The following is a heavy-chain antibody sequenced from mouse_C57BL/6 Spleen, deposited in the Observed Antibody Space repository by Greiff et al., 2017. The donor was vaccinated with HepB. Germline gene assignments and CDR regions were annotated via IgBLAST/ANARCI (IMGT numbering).Heavy chain of an antibody. Sequence: QVQLQQPGAELVQPGASVKLSCTASGYTFTSYWMHWVQQRPGQGLEWIGTIHPNSGSTNYHEKFKSKATLTVDKSSSTAYMQLSSLTSEDSAVYYCARSGELGRPAWFGYWGQGTLVTVSA. CDR3: ARSGELGRPAWFGY. J-gene: IGHJ3*01. V-gene: IGHV1-64*01. D-gene: IGHD4-1*01. CDR1: GYTFTSYW. CDR2: IHPNSGST.